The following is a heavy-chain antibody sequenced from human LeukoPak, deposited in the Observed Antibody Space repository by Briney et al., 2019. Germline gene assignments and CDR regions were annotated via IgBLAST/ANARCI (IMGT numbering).Heavy chain of an antibody. V-gene: IGHV3-53*01. D-gene: IGHD5-12*01. CDR2: IYSGGST. Sequence: GGSPRLSCAASGFTVSSNYMSWVRQAPGKGLEWVSVIYSGGSTYYADSVKGRFTISRDNSKNTLYLQMNSLRAEDTAVYYCARDRGIYFSYYGMDVWGQGTTVTVSS. CDR3: ARDRGIYFSYYGMDV. J-gene: IGHJ6*02. CDR1: GFTVSSNY.